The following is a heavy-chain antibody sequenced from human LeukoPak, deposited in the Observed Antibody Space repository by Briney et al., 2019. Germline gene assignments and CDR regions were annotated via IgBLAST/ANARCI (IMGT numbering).Heavy chain of an antibody. CDR3: ASKITPGIAVAVDY. CDR1: GFTFSSYS. D-gene: IGHD6-19*01. CDR2: ISSSSSYI. V-gene: IGHV3-21*01. Sequence: GGSLRLSCAASGFTFSSYSMNWVRQAPGKGLDWVSSISSSSSYIYYAASVKGRFTISRDNAKNSLYLQMNSLRAEDTAVYYCASKITPGIAVAVDYWGQGTLVTVSS. J-gene: IGHJ4*02.